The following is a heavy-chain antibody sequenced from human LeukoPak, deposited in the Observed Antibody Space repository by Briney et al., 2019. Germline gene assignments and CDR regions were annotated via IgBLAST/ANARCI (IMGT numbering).Heavy chain of an antibody. CDR2: IIPIFGTA. CDR3: ARDFGYSYGHYYYYYMDV. Sequence: SVKVSCKASGGTFSSYAISWVRQAPGQGLEWMGGIIPIFGTANYAQKFQGRVTITADKSTSTAYMELSSLRSEDTAVYYCARDFGYSYGHYYYYYMDVWGKGTTVTVSS. V-gene: IGHV1-69*06. J-gene: IGHJ6*03. CDR1: GGTFSSYA. D-gene: IGHD5-18*01.